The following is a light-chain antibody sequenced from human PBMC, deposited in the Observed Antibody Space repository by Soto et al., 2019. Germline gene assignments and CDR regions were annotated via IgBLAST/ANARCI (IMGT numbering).Light chain of an antibody. V-gene: IGKV3-11*01. CDR3: QQRSNWPMYT. CDR2: DAS. Sequence: EIVLTQSPATLSLSPGERATLSCRASQSVSSYLAWYQQKPGQAPRLLIYDASNSATGIPARFSGSGSGTDFTLTISSLEPEDFAVYYCQQRSNWPMYTFGQGTTLEIK. J-gene: IGKJ2*01. CDR1: QSVSSY.